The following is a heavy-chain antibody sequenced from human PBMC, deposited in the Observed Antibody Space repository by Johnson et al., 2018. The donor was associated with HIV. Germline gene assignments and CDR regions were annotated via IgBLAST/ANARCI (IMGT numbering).Heavy chain of an antibody. D-gene: IGHD6-13*01. CDR2: LYSGGST. CDR1: GFTVSSNY. Sequence: EVQLVESGGGLVQPGGSLRLSCAASGFTVSSNYMSWVRQAPGKGLEWVSVLYSGGSTYYADSVKGRFTISRDNSKNTLYLQMTSLRAEYTAVYYRARDHIAAALGAFDIWGQGTMVTVSS. CDR3: ARDHIAAALGAFDI. J-gene: IGHJ3*02. V-gene: IGHV3-66*01.